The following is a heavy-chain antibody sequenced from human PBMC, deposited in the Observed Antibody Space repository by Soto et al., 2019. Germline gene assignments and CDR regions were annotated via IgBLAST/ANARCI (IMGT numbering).Heavy chain of an antibody. J-gene: IGHJ4*02. V-gene: IGHV1-8*01. CDR1: GYTFSSHD. CDR2: LNPHRGST. Sequence: QVQLVQSGAEVKKPGASVKVSCKASGYTFSSHDINWVRQATGQGLEWMGWLNPHRGSTAYAHKFQGRVTMTWDGSINTAYLELSSLRSEDTAMYYCARVSSIAARRSFDSWGQGTLVSVSS. CDR3: ARVSSIAARRSFDS. D-gene: IGHD6-6*01.